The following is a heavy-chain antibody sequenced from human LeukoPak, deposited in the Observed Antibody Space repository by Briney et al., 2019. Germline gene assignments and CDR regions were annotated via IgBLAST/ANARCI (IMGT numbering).Heavy chain of an antibody. Sequence: GGSLGLSCVASGLNFSTDSINWVRQDAGKGLEWASSISSSGDYIYYADSVKGRFTISRSNANNSLFLQMNSLRAEDTAVYYCARDLADFDILTGTTYYYYALDVWGKGTTVTVSS. CDR2: ISSSGDYI. J-gene: IGHJ6*04. CDR3: ARDLADFDILTGTTYYYYALDV. V-gene: IGHV3-21*01. CDR1: GLNFSTDS. D-gene: IGHD3-9*01.